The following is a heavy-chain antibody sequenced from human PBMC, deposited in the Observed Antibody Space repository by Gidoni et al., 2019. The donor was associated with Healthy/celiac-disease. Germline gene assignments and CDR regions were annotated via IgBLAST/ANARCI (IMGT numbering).Heavy chain of an antibody. CDR2: ISGSGGST. V-gene: IGHV3-23*04. J-gene: IGHJ4*02. CDR3: AKSTYYYDSSGYLYFDY. Sequence: EVQLVESGGGLVQPGGSLRLSCAASGFTFSSKAMRWVRQAPGKGLEWVAAISGSGGSTYYADSVKGRVTISRDNSKNTLYLQMNSLRAEDTAVYYCAKSTYYYDSSGYLYFDYWGQGTLVTVSS. CDR1: GFTFSSKA. D-gene: IGHD3-22*01.